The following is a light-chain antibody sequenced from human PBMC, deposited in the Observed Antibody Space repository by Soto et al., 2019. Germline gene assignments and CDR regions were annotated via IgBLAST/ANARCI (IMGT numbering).Light chain of an antibody. Sequence: EIVLTQSPGTLSLSPGERATLSCRASQNIDNSFLAWYQQKPGQAPRLLIYGASSRATGIPDRFSGSGSGTDFTLTISRLEPEEFAVYDCQHYYTSYTTFGQGTKVDIK. CDR3: QHYYTSYTT. V-gene: IGKV3-20*01. CDR1: QNIDNSF. CDR2: GAS. J-gene: IGKJ1*01.